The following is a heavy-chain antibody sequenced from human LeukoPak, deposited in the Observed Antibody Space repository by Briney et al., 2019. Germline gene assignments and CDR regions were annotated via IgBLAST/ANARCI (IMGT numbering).Heavy chain of an antibody. D-gene: IGHD3-3*01. J-gene: IGHJ4*02. CDR1: GFTFSSHW. V-gene: IGHV3-7*01. Sequence: PGGSLRLPCAASGFTFSSHWMSWVRQDPPKGLEWVANIKQDGSEKYYVDSVKGRFTISRDNAKNSLYLQMNSLRAEDTAVYYCARDLAYDFWSGYWATLIYWGQGTLVTVSS. CDR2: IKQDGSEK. CDR3: ARDLAYDFWSGYWATLIY.